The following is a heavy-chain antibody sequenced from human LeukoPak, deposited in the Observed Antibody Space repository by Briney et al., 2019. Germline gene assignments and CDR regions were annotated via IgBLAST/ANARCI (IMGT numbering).Heavy chain of an antibody. Sequence: PSETLSRNCTVSGGSISSYYWNWIRQPPGKGLEWIGYIYYSGSTNYNPSLKSRVTISLDTSKNQFSLNLTSVTAADTAVYYCAREVAGTPFVDYWGQGTLDTVSS. J-gene: IGHJ4*02. D-gene: IGHD6-19*01. CDR1: GGSISSYY. V-gene: IGHV4-59*12. CDR2: IYYSGST. CDR3: AREVAGTPFVDY.